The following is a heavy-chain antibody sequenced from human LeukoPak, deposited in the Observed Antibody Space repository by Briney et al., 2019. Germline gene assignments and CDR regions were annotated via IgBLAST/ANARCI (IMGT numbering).Heavy chain of an antibody. D-gene: IGHD1-26*01. CDR3: AKDRGSYRSSDY. J-gene: IGHJ4*02. V-gene: IGHV3-23*01. Sequence: PGGSLRLSCAASGFTFSSYATSWVRQAPGKGLEWVSAISGSGGSTYYADSVKGRFTISRDNSKNTLYLQMSSLRAEDTAVYYCAKDRGSYRSSDYWGQGTLVTVSS. CDR1: GFTFSSYA. CDR2: ISGSGGST.